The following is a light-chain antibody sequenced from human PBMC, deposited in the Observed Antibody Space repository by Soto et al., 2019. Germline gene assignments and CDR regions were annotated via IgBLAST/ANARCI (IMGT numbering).Light chain of an antibody. CDR2: TAS. J-gene: IGKJ5*01. CDR1: QGISTF. Sequence: DIQMTQSPSSLSASVGDRVTFTCRASQGISTFLAWYQQKPGKVPQLLIYTASTLQSGVPSRFSGGGSWTDFTLTIASLQPEDVGTYYCQKYNSAPFTFGQGTRLEIK. CDR3: QKYNSAPFT. V-gene: IGKV1-27*01.